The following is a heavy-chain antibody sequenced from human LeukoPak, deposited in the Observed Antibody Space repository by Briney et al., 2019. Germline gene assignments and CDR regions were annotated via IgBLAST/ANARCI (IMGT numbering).Heavy chain of an antibody. V-gene: IGHV3-43*02. CDR2: ISGDGGDT. CDR3: AKARGYSDF. CDR1: GFTFDDYA. J-gene: IGHJ4*02. D-gene: IGHD5-12*01. Sequence: PGGSLRLSCAASGFTFDDYAMHWVRQAPGKGLEWVCLISGDGGDTFYADSVKGRFTITRDNSKKSLYLQMNSLRTEDTAFYYCAKARGYSDFWGQGTLSPSPQ.